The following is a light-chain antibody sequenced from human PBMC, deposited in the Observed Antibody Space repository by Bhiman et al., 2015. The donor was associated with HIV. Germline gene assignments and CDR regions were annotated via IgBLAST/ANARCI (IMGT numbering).Light chain of an antibody. J-gene: IGLJ2*01. CDR2: DVS. V-gene: IGLV2-14*03. CDR3: SSYTSSSPVV. Sequence: QSALTQPASVSGSPGQSITISCTGTTSDVGGYNYVSWYQQHPGKGPKLMIYDVSNRPSGVSNRFSGSKSGNTASLTISGLQAEDEADYYCSSYTSSSPVVFGGGTKLTVL. CDR1: TSDVGGYNY.